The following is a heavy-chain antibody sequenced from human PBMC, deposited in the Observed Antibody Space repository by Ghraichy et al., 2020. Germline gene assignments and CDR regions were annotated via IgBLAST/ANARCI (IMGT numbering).Heavy chain of an antibody. Sequence: GSLSLTCAVYGGSFSGYYWSWIRQPPGKGLEWIGEINHSGSTNYNPSLKSRVTISVDTSKNQFSLKLSSVTAADTAVYYCARVGSGYYIYFDYWGQGTLVTVSS. CDR1: GGSFSGYY. J-gene: IGHJ4*02. CDR2: INHSGST. V-gene: IGHV4-34*01. D-gene: IGHD3-3*01. CDR3: ARVGSGYYIYFDY.